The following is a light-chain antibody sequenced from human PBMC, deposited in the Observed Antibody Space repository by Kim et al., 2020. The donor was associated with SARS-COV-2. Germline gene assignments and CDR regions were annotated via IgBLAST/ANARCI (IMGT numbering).Light chain of an antibody. V-gene: IGLV3-21*04. CDR3: QVWDSSSDHPVV. Sequence: SYELTQPPSVSVAPGKTVRITCGGNNIGSKSVHWYRQKPGQATVLVIYYDSDRPSGIPERFSGSNSGNTATLTISSVEAGDEADYYCQVWDSSSDHPVVFGGGTQLTVL. CDR2: YDS. CDR1: NIGSKS. J-gene: IGLJ2*01.